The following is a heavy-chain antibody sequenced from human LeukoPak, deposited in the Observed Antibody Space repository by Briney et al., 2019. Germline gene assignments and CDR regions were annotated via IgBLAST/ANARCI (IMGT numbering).Heavy chain of an antibody. CDR1: GGSISSYY. V-gene: IGHV4-59*01. CDR3: AISYSGSYIV. Sequence: SGTLSPTCTVSGGSISSYYWSWIRQPPGKGLEWIGYIYYSGSTNYNPSLKSRVTISVDTSKNQFSLKLSSVTAADTAVYYCAISYSGSYIVWGQGTLVTVPS. J-gene: IGHJ4*02. CDR2: IYYSGST. D-gene: IGHD1-26*01.